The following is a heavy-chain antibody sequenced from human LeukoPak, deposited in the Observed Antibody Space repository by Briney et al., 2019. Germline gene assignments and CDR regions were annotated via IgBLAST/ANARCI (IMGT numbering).Heavy chain of an antibody. J-gene: IGHJ3*02. D-gene: IGHD2-15*01. Sequence: SETLSLTCTVSGASIRSGDYYWSWIRQPPGKGLEWIVYIYDSGSTYYNPSLKSRITISVDTSENRFSLKLSSVTATDTAVYYCARDCSGGSCYGAFDIWGQGTMVTVSS. V-gene: IGHV4-30-4*01. CDR2: IYDSGST. CDR1: GASIRSGDYY. CDR3: ARDCSGGSCYGAFDI.